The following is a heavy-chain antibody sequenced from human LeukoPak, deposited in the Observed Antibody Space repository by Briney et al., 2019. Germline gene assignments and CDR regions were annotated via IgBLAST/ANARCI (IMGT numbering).Heavy chain of an antibody. D-gene: IGHD3-9*01. CDR2: ISFDGGNQ. V-gene: IGHV3-30*10. CDR3: AKEHYNIVTAQRSYDY. CDR1: GFTFSTYA. Sequence: PGGSLRLSCAPSGFTFSTYAMHCVRQAPDKGVEWVSVISFDGGNQYYTESVKGRVTISRDNSKKTPYMQMNSLRDEDTAVYYCAKEHYNIVTAQRSYDYWGQGTLVTVSS. J-gene: IGHJ4*02.